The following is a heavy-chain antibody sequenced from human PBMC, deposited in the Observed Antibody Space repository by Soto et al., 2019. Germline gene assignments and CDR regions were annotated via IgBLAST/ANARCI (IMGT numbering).Heavy chain of an antibody. Sequence: AAVKVSCKDSGYTFTSYGISWVRQAPGQGLEWMGWITAYNDNKHYAQKLQGRVTMTPDTSASTAYMELRSLRSDDTAVYFCARDQVGATGDYWGQGTLVTVSS. D-gene: IGHD1-26*01. CDR2: ITAYNDNK. J-gene: IGHJ4*02. V-gene: IGHV1-18*04. CDR1: GYTFTSYG. CDR3: ARDQVGATGDY.